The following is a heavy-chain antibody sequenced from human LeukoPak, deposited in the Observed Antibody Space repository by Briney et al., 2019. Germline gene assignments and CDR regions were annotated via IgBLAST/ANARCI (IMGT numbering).Heavy chain of an antibody. CDR1: GFTFSSYG. D-gene: IGHD3-22*01. CDR3: ARDVYDSSGYEAHLDC. CDR2: IRYDGSNK. J-gene: IGHJ4*02. V-gene: IGHV3-30*02. Sequence: PGGSLRLSCAASGFTFSSYGMHWVRQAPGKGLEWVAFIRYDGSNKYYADSVKGRFTISRDNSKNTLYLQMNSLRAEDTAVYYCARDVYDSSGYEAHLDCWGQGTLVTVSS.